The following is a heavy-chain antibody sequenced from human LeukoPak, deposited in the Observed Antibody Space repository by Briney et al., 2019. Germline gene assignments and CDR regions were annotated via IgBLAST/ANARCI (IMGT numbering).Heavy chain of an antibody. CDR1: GGSISNYY. CDR3: ARGGYIGANRNAFDI. Sequence: SETLSLTCTVSGGSISNYYWGWIRQPAGKGLKWIGRVYTSGSTNYNPSLRSRVTLSVDTSNNPFSLKLTSVTAADTAVYYCARGGYIGANRNAFDIWGQGTMVTVSS. CDR2: VYTSGST. J-gene: IGHJ3*02. D-gene: IGHD5-24*01. V-gene: IGHV4-4*07.